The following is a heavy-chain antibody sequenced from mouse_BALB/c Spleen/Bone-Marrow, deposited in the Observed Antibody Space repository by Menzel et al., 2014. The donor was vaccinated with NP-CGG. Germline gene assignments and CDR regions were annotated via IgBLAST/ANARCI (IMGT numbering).Heavy chain of an antibody. V-gene: IGHV5-6-4*01. J-gene: IGHJ3*01. CDR1: GFTFSSYT. CDR2: ISSGGSYT. CDR3: TREDYGYTFAY. D-gene: IGHD1-2*01. Sequence: DVMLVESGGGLVKPGGSLKLSCAASGFTFSSYTMSWVRPTPEKRLEWVATISSGGSYTYYPDSVKGRFTISRDNAKNTLYLQMSSLKSEDTAMYYCTREDYGYTFAYWGQGTLVTVSA.